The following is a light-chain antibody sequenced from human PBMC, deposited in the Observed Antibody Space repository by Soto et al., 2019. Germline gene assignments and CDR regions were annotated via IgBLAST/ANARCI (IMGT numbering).Light chain of an antibody. CDR2: GAS. CDR1: QSVSSSY. J-gene: IGKJ4*01. V-gene: IGKV3-20*01. Sequence: EIVMTQSPATLSLSPGERATLSCRASQSVSSSYLAWYQQKVGQAPRLLIYGASSRATGIPDRFSGSGSGTDFTLTISRLEPEDFAVYYCQQYGSPLTFGGGTKVEIK. CDR3: QQYGSPLT.